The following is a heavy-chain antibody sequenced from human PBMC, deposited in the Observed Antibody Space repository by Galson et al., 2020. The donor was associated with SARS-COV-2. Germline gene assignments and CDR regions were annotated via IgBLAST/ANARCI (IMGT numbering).Heavy chain of an antibody. CDR1: GFTFSSYA. D-gene: IGHD6-19*01. Sequence: GGSLRLSCAASGFTFSSYAMSSVRQAPGKGLEWVSAISGSGGSTYYADSVKGRFTISRNNSKNPLYLQMNSLRAEDTAVYYCAKDREWLVQEYFQHWGQGTRVTVSS. CDR2: ISGSGGST. V-gene: IGHV3-23*01. CDR3: AKDREWLVQEYFQH. J-gene: IGHJ1*01.